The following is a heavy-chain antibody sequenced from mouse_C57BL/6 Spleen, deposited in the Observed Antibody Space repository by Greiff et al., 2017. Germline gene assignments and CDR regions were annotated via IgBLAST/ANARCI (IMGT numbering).Heavy chain of an antibody. Sequence: EVKLVESGGGLVKPGGSLKLSCAASGFTFSSYAMSWVRQTPEKRLEWVATISDGGSYTYYPDNVKGRFTISRENAKNNLYLQMSHLKSEDTAMYYCARDNLFYFDDWGQGTTLTVSS. V-gene: IGHV5-4*01. D-gene: IGHD6-1*01. CDR1: GFTFSSYA. CDR3: ARDNLFYFDD. CDR2: ISDGGSYT. J-gene: IGHJ2*01.